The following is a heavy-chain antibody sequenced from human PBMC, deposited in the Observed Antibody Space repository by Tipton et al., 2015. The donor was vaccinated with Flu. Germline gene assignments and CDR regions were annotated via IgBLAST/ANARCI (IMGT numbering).Heavy chain of an antibody. J-gene: IGHJ3*02. V-gene: IGHV3-48*03. D-gene: IGHD3-10*01. CDR3: ASRGSGRGDDAFDI. Sequence: SLRLSCAASGFTFSSYEMNWVRQAPGKGLEWVSYISSSGSTIYYADSVKGRFTISRDNAKNSLYLQMNSLRAEDTAVYYCASRGSGRGDDAFDIWGQGTMVTVSS. CDR2: ISSSGSTI. CDR1: GFTFSSYE.